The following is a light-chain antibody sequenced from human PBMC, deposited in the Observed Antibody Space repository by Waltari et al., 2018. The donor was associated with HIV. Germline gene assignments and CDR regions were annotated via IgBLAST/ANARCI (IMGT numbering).Light chain of an antibody. CDR1: SGHSSYA. CDR2: LNSDGSH. Sequence: QLVLTQSPSASASLGASVKLTCTLSSGHSSYAIAWHQQQPEKGPRYFMKLNSDGSHSKGDWIPDRVSGSSSGAERYLTISSLQSEDEADYYCQTWGTGIWVFGGGTKLTVL. CDR3: QTWGTGIWV. V-gene: IGLV4-69*01. J-gene: IGLJ3*02.